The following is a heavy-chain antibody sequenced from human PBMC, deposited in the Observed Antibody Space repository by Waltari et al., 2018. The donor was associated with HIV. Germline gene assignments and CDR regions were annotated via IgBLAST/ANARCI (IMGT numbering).Heavy chain of an antibody. CDR2: ISSSSITR. CDR3: ARVGDGYKTLGHFDH. CDR1: GFTLTSNS. V-gene: IGHV3-48*01. Sequence: EVQLVESGGGLVQPGGSLRLSCAASGFTLTSNSMNWVRQSPGKGLEWMLYISSSSITRYYADSVKGRLPISSDNAKNSLYLQMNSLRAEDTGVYYCARVGDGYKTLGHFDHWGQGTLVTVSS. J-gene: IGHJ4*02. D-gene: IGHD2-21*01.